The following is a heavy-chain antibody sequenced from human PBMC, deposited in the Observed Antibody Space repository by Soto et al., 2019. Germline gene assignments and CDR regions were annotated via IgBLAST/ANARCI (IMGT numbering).Heavy chain of an antibody. D-gene: IGHD6-19*01. V-gene: IGHV1-8*01. CDR3: ARAHGSSWYNWFDP. Sequence: ASVKVSCKASGYTFTSYDINWVRQATGQGLEWMGWMNPNSGNTGYAHKFKGRVTITADESTSTVYMELSSLRFEDTAIYYCARAHGSSWYNWFDPWGQGTLVTVSS. J-gene: IGHJ5*02. CDR2: MNPNSGNT. CDR1: GYTFTSYD.